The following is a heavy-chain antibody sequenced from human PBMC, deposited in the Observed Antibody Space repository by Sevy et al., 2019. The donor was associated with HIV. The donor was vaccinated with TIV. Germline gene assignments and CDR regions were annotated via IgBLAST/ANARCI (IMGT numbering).Heavy chain of an antibody. J-gene: IGHJ3*02. CDR1: GGSINSDH. CDR3: ARRNDFDI. V-gene: IGHV4-59*08. Sequence: SETLSLTCTVSGGSINSDHWNWIRQPPGKGLEWIGYVYYTGGTNYNPSLKNRLTISVDRTKNQFSLKLTSVTAADTAVYYCARRNDFDIWGQWTMVTVSS. CDR2: VYYTGGT.